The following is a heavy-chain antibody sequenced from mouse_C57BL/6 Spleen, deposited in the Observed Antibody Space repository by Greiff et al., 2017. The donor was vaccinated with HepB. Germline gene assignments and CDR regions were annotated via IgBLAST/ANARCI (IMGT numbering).Heavy chain of an antibody. CDR1: GFTFSDYG. CDR2: ISSGSSTI. J-gene: IGHJ3*01. Sequence: EVNVVESGGGLVKPGGSLKLSCAASGFTFSDYGMHWVRQAPEKGLEWVAYISSGSSTIYYADTVKGRFTISIDNAKNTLFLQMTSLRSEDTAMYYCAVPSTGTWAYWGQGTLVTVSA. D-gene: IGHD4-1*02. V-gene: IGHV5-17*01. CDR3: AVPSTGTWAY.